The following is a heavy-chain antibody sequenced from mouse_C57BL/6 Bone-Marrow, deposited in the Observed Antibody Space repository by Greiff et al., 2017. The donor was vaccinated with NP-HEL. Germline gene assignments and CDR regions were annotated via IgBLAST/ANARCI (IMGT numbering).Heavy chain of an antibody. Sequence: EVNLVESGGGLVQPGGSMKLSCVASGFTFSNYWMNWVRQSPEQGLEWVAQIRLKSDNYATHYAESVKGRFTISRDDSKSSVYLQMNNLRAEDTGIYYCTKYYGSSPFAYWGQGTLVTVSA. CDR1: GFTFSNYW. CDR2: IRLKSDNYAT. D-gene: IGHD1-1*01. CDR3: TKYYGSSPFAY. V-gene: IGHV6-3*01. J-gene: IGHJ3*01.